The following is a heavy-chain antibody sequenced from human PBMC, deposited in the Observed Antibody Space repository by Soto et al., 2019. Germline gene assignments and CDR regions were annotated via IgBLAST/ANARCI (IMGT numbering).Heavy chain of an antibody. CDR3: ARDPGGSVTHGV. V-gene: IGHV3-66*01. CDR2: IYSGGDT. CDR1: GFTVSNHY. D-gene: IGHD3-16*01. Sequence: EVQLVESGGGLVQPGGSVRLSCAASGFTVSNHYMSWVRQAPGKGLEWVSNIYSGGDTSYTNSVKGRFTISRDNSKNTLYVQLGRLGAEETAVYYCARDPGGSVTHGVWGQGTSVTVSS. J-gene: IGHJ3*01.